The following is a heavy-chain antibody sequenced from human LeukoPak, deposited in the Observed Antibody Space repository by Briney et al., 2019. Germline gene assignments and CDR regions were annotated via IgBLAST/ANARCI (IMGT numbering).Heavy chain of an antibody. CDR3: ARGRLGYGGNSGQFDY. Sequence: GGSLRLFSSASGFTFSSYSMIWVRQAPGKGLEWVSSISSSSSYIYYADSVKGRFTISRDNAKNSLYLQMNSLRAEDTAVYYCARGRLGYGGNSGQFDYWGQGTLVTVSS. V-gene: IGHV3-21*01. CDR1: GFTFSSYS. CDR2: ISSSSSYI. J-gene: IGHJ4*02. D-gene: IGHD4-23*01.